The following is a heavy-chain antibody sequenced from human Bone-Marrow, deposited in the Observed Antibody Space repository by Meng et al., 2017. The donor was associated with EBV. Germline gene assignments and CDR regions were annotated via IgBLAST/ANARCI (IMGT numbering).Heavy chain of an antibody. CDR2: IKSETDGGTI. V-gene: IGHV3-15*01. CDR3: MDGGNAALDY. CDR1: VCTFSNSW. Sequence: VQRVASGGGVVKPVGSLTLSCASSVCTFSNSWMNWVRQAPGKGLEWVGRIKSETDGGTIDYAAPVKGRFSISRDDSKNTLYLQMNNLKSDDTAVYYCMDGGNAALDYWGQGTLGT. J-gene: IGHJ4*02. D-gene: IGHD4-23*01.